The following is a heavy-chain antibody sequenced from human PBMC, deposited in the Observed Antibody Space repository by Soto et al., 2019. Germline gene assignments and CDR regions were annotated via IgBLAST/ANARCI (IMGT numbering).Heavy chain of an antibody. CDR3: AKGGSSWEEGMNN. CDR1: GFTFSSYG. V-gene: IGHV3-30*18. CDR2: ISYDGSNK. D-gene: IGHD6-13*01. Sequence: GGSLRLSCAASGFTFSSYGMHWVRQAPGKGLEWVAVISYDGSNKYYANSVKGRFTISRDNSKNTLYLQMNSLRAEDTAVYYCAKGGSSWEEGMNNWGQGTLVTVSS. J-gene: IGHJ4*02.